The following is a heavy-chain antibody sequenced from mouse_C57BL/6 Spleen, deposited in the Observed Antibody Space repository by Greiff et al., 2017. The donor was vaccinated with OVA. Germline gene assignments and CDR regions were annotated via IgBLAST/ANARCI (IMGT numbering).Heavy chain of an antibody. CDR2: IYPSDSET. V-gene: IGHV1-61*01. CDR1: GYTFTSYW. Sequence: QVQLKQPGAELVRPGSSVKLSCKASGYTFTSYWMDWVKQRHGQGLEWIGNIYPSDSETHYNQKFKDKATLTVDKYSSTAYMKLSSLTSEDSAVYYCARDYGSPFDYWGQGTTLTVSS. J-gene: IGHJ2*01. CDR3: ARDYGSPFDY. D-gene: IGHD1-1*01.